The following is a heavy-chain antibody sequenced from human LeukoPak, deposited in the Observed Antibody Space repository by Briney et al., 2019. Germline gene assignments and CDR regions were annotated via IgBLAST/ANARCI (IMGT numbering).Heavy chain of an antibody. V-gene: IGHV1-2*02. CDR3: ARATGSVDYYYMDV. CDR2: INPNSGGT. D-gene: IGHD1-1*01. Sequence: GASVKVSCKTSGYTLTGYYMHWVRQAPGQGLESMGWINPNSGGTNYAQKFQGRVTMTRDTSISTAYMELRRLRSDDTALYYCARATGSVDYYYMDVWGKGTSVTVSS. CDR1: GYTLTGYY. J-gene: IGHJ6*03.